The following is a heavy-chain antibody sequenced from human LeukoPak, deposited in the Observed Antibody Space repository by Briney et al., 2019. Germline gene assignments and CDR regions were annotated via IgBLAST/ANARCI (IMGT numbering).Heavy chain of an antibody. J-gene: IGHJ4*02. D-gene: IGHD3-10*01. V-gene: IGHV4-59*01. CDR3: ARDSSFGYYYGSGSYFDY. Sequence: SETLSLTCTVSGGSISSYYWSWIRQPPGKGLEWIGYIYYSGSTNYNPSLKSRVTISVDTSKNQFSLKLSSVTAADTAVYYCARDSSFGYYYGSGSYFDYWGQGTLVTVSS. CDR1: GGSISSYY. CDR2: IYYSGST.